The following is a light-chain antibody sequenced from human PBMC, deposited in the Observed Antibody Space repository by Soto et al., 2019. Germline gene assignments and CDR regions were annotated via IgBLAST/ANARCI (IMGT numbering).Light chain of an antibody. V-gene: IGLV1-40*01. CDR1: SSNLGAGYD. CDR2: GNR. Sequence: QSVLTQPPSVSGAPGQRVTISCTGNSSNLGAGYDVHWYQQLPGAVPKLVIFGNRNRPSGVPERFSGSKSGTSASLAITXXQAEDEADYYCQAYDYSLTASVFGGGTKLTVL. J-gene: IGLJ3*02. CDR3: QAYDYSLTASV.